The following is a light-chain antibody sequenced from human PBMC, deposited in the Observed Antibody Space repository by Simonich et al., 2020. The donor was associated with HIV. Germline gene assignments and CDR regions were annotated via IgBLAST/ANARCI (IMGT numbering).Light chain of an antibody. Sequence: EIVMTQSPATLSVSPGERATLSCRASQSVSSNLAWYKQSPGQAPRLLIYGASTRATGIPARFSGSGSGTEFTLTISSLQSEDFAVYYCQQYNRWPPWTFGQGTKVEIK. CDR3: QQYNRWPPWT. V-gene: IGKV3-15*01. CDR2: GAS. J-gene: IGKJ1*01. CDR1: QSVSSN.